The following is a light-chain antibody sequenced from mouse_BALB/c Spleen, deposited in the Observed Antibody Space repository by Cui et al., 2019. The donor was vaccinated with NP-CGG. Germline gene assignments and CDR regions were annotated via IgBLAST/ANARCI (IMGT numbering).Light chain of an antibody. V-gene: IGLV1*01. Sequence: QAAVTQESAPPTSPGETVTLTCRSSTGAVTTTNYANWVQQKPDHLFTGLIGGTNNRAPGVPARFSGSLIGDKAALTITGAQTEDEAIYFCALWYSNHWVFGGGTKLTVL. CDR3: ALWYSNHWV. CDR2: GTN. CDR1: TGAVTTTNY. J-gene: IGLJ1*01.